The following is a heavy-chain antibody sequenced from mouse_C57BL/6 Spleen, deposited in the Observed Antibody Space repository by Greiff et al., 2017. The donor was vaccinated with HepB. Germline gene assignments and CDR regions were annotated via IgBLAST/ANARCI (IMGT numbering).Heavy chain of an antibody. V-gene: IGHV5-9-1*02. CDR2: TSSGGDYT. J-gene: IGHJ4*01. CDR1: GFTFRSYA. CDR3: TRDPLYVYDPPYAMDY. Sequence: DVKLVESGEGLVKPGGSLKLSCAASGFTFRSYAMSWVRQTPEKRLVWVAFTSSGGDYTYYADTAKGRFTISRDNARNTLYLQMSSLKSEDTAIYYCTRDPLYVYDPPYAMDYWGQGTSVTVSS. D-gene: IGHD2-2*01.